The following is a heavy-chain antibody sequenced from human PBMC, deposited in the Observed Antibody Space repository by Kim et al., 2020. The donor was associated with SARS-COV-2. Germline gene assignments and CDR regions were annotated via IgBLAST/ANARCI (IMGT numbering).Heavy chain of an antibody. CDR1: GYTLTELS. V-gene: IGHV1-24*01. CDR3: ATGVAVAGTPSDYYYYYGMDV. Sequence: ASVKVSCKVSGYTLTELSMHWVRQAPGKGLEWMGGFEPEDGETIYAQKFQGRVTMTEDTSTDTAYMELSSLRSEDTAVYYCATGVAVAGTPSDYYYYYGMDVWGQGTTVTVS. D-gene: IGHD6-19*01. CDR2: FEPEDGET. J-gene: IGHJ6*02.